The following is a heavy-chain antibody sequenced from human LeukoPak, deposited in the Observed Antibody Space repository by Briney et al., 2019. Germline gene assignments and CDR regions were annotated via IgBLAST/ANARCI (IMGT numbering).Heavy chain of an antibody. CDR3: ARPGVGSGRYGAFDI. Sequence: SETLSLTCTVSGGSISRYYWSWIRQPPGKGLEWIGYIDYSGSTDYNPSLKSRVTISVDTSKNQFSLQLSSVTAADTAVYYCARPGVGSGRYGAFDIWGQGTMVTVSS. D-gene: IGHD5-18*01. CDR2: IDYSGST. V-gene: IGHV4-59*08. CDR1: GGSISRYY. J-gene: IGHJ3*02.